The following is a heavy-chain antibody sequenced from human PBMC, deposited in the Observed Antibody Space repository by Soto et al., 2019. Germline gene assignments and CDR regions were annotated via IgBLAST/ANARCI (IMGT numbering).Heavy chain of an antibody. J-gene: IGHJ6*02. CDR3: ARESITMVRGVIITSYYYYGMDV. D-gene: IGHD3-10*01. Sequence: SETLSLTCTVSGGSISSYYWSWIRQPPGKGLEWIGYIYYSGSTNYNPSLKSRVTISVDTSKNQFSLKLSSVTAADTAVYYCARESITMVRGVIITSYYYYGMDVWGQGTTVTVSS. CDR2: IYYSGST. V-gene: IGHV4-59*01. CDR1: GGSISSYY.